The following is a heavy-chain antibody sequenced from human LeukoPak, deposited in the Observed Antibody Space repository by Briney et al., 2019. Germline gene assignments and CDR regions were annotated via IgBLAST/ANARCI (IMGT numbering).Heavy chain of an antibody. D-gene: IGHD3-3*01. CDR1: GYTFTSYG. Sequence: ASVKVSCKASGYTFTSYGISWVRQAPGQGLEWMGWISAYNGNTNYAQKLQGRVTMTTDTSTSTAYMELRSLRSDDTAVYYCARAVYDFWSGYSYTYFDYWGQGTLVTVSS. CDR3: ARAVYDFWSGYSYTYFDY. V-gene: IGHV1-18*01. J-gene: IGHJ4*02. CDR2: ISAYNGNT.